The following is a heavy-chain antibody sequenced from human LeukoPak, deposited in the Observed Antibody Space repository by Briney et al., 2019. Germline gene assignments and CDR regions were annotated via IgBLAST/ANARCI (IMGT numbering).Heavy chain of an antibody. CDR3: SREYFDWSRNYYYGMDV. D-gene: IGHD3-9*01. V-gene: IGHV3-33*01. J-gene: IGHJ6*02. CDR2: IWYDGSNK. Sequence: PGGSLRLSCAASGFTFNNYGMHWVRQAPGKGLEWMALIWYDGSNKYYADSVKGRFTISRDNSKSTLYLQMNSLRAEDTAVYYCSREYFDWSRNYYYGMDVWGQGATVTVSS. CDR1: GFTFNNYG.